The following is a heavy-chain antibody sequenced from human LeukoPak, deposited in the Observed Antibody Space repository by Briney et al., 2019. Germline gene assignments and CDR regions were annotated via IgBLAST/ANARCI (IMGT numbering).Heavy chain of an antibody. CDR2: IYTSGST. J-gene: IGHJ5*02. V-gene: IGHV4-4*07. CDR1: SGSISSYY. Sequence: PSETLSLTCTVSSGSISSYYWSWIRQPAGKGLEWIGRIYTSGSTNYNPSLKSRVTMSVDTSKNQFSLKLSSVTAADTAVYYCAREPASGYSYGTGWFDPWGQGTLVTVSS. CDR3: AREPASGYSYGTGWFDP. D-gene: IGHD5-18*01.